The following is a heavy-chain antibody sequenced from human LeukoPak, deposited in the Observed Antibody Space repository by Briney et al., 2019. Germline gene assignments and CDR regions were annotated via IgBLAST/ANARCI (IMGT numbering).Heavy chain of an antibody. D-gene: IGHD3-9*01. J-gene: IGHJ4*02. CDR3: ARAGRLGNFDY. Sequence: GGSLRLSCAASGFTFSSYSMIWVRQAPGKGLEWVSSISSSSSYIYYADSVKGRFTISRDNAKNSLYLQMNSLRAEDTAVYYCARAGRLGNFDYWGQGTLVTASS. CDR2: ISSSSSYI. CDR1: GFTFSSYS. V-gene: IGHV3-21*01.